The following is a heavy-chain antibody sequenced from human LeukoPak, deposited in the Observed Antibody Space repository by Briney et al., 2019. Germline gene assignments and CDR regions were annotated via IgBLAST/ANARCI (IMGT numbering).Heavy chain of an antibody. Sequence: GGSLRLSCSASGFTLSTYWMSWVRQAPGKGLEWVSAISGSGGSAYYADSVKGRFTISRDNSKNTLYLQMNSLRAEDTAVYYCAKHDGESSSWYGYYYYYGMDVWGQGTTVTVSS. V-gene: IGHV3-23*01. CDR3: AKHDGESSSWYGYYYYYGMDV. CDR2: ISGSGGSA. J-gene: IGHJ6*02. D-gene: IGHD6-13*01. CDR1: GFTLSTYW.